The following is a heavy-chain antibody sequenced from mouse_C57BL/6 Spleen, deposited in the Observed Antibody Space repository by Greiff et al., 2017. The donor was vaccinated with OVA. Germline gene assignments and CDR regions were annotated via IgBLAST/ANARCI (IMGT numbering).Heavy chain of an antibody. CDR3: GSRERFAY. V-gene: IGHV5-17*01. J-gene: IGHJ3*01. CDR2: ISSGSSTI. Sequence: EVQLVESGGGLVKPGGSLKLSCAASGFTFSDYGMHWVRQAPEKGLGWVAYISSGSSTIYYADKMKGRFTISRDNAKNTMFLQMTSLRSEDRARYYCGSRERFAYWGQGTLVTVSA. CDR1: GFTFSDYG.